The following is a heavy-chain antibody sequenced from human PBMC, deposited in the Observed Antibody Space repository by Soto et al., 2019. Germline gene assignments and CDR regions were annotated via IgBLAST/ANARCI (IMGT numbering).Heavy chain of an antibody. CDR3: VTHSLCTSSPPFFDN. CDR1: GGTFSGYA. Sequence: QVQLVQSGAEVKKPGSSVKVSCQASGGTFSGYALTWVRQAPGQGLEWMGEFVPLFGSTNYAQKFAGRITIIADESTSTGYMDLSTLRSEDTGVYFCVTHSLCTSSPPFFDNWGQGTLVTVSS. J-gene: IGHJ4*02. V-gene: IGHV1-69*01. CDR2: FVPLFGST. D-gene: IGHD2-15*01.